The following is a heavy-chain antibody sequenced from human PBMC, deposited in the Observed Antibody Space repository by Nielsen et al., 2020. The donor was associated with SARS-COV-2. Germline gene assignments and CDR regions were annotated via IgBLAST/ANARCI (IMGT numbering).Heavy chain of an antibody. J-gene: IGHJ6*04. V-gene: IGHV3-33*01. CDR3: ARDQGDFWSGYQMDV. Sequence: WIRQPPGKGLEWVAVIWYDGSNKYYADSVKGRFTISRDNSKNTLYLQMNSLRAEDTAVYYCARDQGDFWSGYQMDVWGKGTTVTVSS. CDR2: IWYDGSNK. D-gene: IGHD3-3*01.